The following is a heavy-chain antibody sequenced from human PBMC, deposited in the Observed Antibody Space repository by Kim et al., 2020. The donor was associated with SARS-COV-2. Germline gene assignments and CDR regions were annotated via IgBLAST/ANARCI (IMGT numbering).Heavy chain of an antibody. V-gene: IGHV3-23*01. Sequence: GGSLRLSCAASGFTFSSYAMSWVRQAPGKGLEWVSAISGSGGSTYYADSVKGRFTISRDNSKNTLYLQMNSLRAEDTAVYYCAKDPYDYVWGSFTADPWGQGTLVTVSS. J-gene: IGHJ5*02. CDR2: ISGSGGST. CDR1: GFTFSSYA. CDR3: AKDPYDYVWGSFTADP. D-gene: IGHD3-16*01.